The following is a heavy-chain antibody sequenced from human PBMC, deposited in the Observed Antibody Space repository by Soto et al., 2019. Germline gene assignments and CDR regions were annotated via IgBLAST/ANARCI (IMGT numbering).Heavy chain of an antibody. CDR1: GWSFSGYY. J-gene: IGHJ6*02. CDR3: ARPTRRNYYYYYGMDV. Sequence: QVQLQQWGAGLLKPSETLSLTCAVYGWSFSGYYWSWIRQPPGKGLEWIGQINHSGSTNYNPSLKSRVTISVDTSKNQFSLKLSSVTAADTAVYYCARPTRRNYYYYYGMDVWGQGTTVIVSS. CDR2: INHSGST. V-gene: IGHV4-34*01.